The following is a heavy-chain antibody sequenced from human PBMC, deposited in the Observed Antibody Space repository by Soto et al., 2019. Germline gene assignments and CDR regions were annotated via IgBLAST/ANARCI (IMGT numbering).Heavy chain of an antibody. CDR1: GGSISSGDYY. D-gene: IGHD3-16*01. J-gene: IGHJ4*02. Sequence: QVQLQESGPGLVKPSQTPSLTCTVSGGSISSGDYYWSWIRQPPGKGLEWIGYIYYSGSTYYNPSLKSRVTISVDTSKNQFSLKLSSVTAADTAVYYCARAPVVWGSHADYDYWGQGTLVTVSS. CDR3: ARAPVVWGSHADYDY. CDR2: IYYSGST. V-gene: IGHV4-30-4*01.